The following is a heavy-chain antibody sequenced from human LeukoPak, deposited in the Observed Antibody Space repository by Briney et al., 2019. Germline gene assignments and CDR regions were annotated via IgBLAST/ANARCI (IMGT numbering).Heavy chain of an antibody. CDR3: ARGDGYYSYYYYYYMDV. CDR1: GFTFSSYW. V-gene: IGHV3-7*01. J-gene: IGHJ6*03. CDR2: IKQDGSEK. Sequence: GGSLRLSCAASGFTFSSYWMSWVRQAPGKGLEWVANIKQDGSEKYYVDSVKGRFTISRDNAKNSLYLQMNSLRAEDTAVYYCARGDGYYSYYYYYYMDVWGKGTTVTVSS. D-gene: IGHD3-22*01.